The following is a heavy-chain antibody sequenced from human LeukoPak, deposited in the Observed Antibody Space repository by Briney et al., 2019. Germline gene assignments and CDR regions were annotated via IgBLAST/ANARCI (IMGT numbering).Heavy chain of an antibody. J-gene: IGHJ4*02. D-gene: IGHD3-3*02. CDR2: IYYSGST. CDR1: GGSISSYY. CDR3: ARGGDSKHLVN. V-gene: IGHV4-59*01. Sequence: SETLSLTCTVSGGSISSYYWSWIRQPPGKGLEWIGYIYYSGSTNYNPSLKSRVTISVDTSKNQFSLNLSSVTAADTAVYYCARGGDSKHLVNWGQGTLVTVSS.